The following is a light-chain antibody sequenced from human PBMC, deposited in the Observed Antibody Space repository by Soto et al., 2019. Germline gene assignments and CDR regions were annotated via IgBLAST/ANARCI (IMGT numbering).Light chain of an antibody. V-gene: IGKV3-20*01. CDR1: QSVSNNY. CDR3: QQYGTSGT. J-gene: IGKJ1*01. CDR2: GAS. Sequence: EIVMTQSPGTLSVSPGERATLSCRASQSVSNNYLAWYQQNPGQAPRLLIYGASNRATGIPDRCSGSGSGTDFTLTISGLEPEDVAVYYCQQYGTSGTFGQGTKVDIK.